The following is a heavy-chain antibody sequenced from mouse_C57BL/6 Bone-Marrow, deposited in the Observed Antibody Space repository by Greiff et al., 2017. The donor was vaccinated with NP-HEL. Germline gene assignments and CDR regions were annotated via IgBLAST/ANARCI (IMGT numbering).Heavy chain of an antibody. D-gene: IGHD1-1*02. CDR2: IDPSDSYT. CDR1: GYTFTSYW. CDR3: ARCYDGMDY. J-gene: IGHJ4*01. Sequence: QVQLQQSGAELVKPGASVKLSCKASGYTFTSYWMQWVKQRPGQGLEWIGEIDPSDSYTNYNQKFKGKATLTVDPSSSTAYMQLSSLTSEDSAVYYCARCYDGMDYWGQGTSVTVSS. V-gene: IGHV1-50*01.